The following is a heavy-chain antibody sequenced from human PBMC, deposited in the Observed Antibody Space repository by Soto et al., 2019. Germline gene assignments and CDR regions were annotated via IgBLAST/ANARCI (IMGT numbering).Heavy chain of an antibody. J-gene: IGHJ4*02. CDR2: ISSTTNYI. Sequence: EVQLVESGGGLVKPGGSLRLSCAASGFTFTRYSMNWVRQAPGKGLEWVSSISSTTNYIYYGDSMKGRFTISRDNAKNSLYREMNSLRAEDTAVYYCARESEDLTSNFDYWGQGTRVTVSS. CDR1: GFTFTRYS. CDR3: ARESEDLTSNFDY. V-gene: IGHV3-21*06.